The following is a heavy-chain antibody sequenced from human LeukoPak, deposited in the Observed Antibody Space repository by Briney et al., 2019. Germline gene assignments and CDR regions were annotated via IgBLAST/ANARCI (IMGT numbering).Heavy chain of an antibody. Sequence: GGSLRLSCAASGFTFSNHWMSWVRQAPGKGLEWVANIKEGGSAKYYVGSVKGRFTISRDNAKSSLYLQMDSLRAEDTAVYYCARAGNYRFDYWGQGTLVTVSS. V-gene: IGHV3-7*01. CDR2: IKEGGSAK. J-gene: IGHJ4*02. D-gene: IGHD1-7*01. CDR1: GFTFSNHW. CDR3: ARAGNYRFDY.